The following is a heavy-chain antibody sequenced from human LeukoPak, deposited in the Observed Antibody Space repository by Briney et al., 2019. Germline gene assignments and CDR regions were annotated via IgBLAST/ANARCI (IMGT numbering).Heavy chain of an antibody. Sequence: GGSLRLSCVASGFTFSGSAMHWVRQASGKGLEWVGRIRSKANSYATAYAVSVKGRFTISRDDLKNMAYLQMNSLKTEDTAVYYCTRLGSSGWLDYWGQGTLVTVSS. V-gene: IGHV3-73*01. J-gene: IGHJ4*02. CDR1: GFTFSGSA. CDR2: IRSKANSYAT. CDR3: TRLGSSGWLDY. D-gene: IGHD6-19*01.